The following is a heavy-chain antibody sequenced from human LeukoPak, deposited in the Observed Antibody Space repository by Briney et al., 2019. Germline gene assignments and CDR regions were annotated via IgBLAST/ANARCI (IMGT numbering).Heavy chain of an antibody. V-gene: IGHV4-39*07. CDR3: VRLAALRGFYYYMDV. CDR1: GGSISSSSYY. J-gene: IGHJ6*03. D-gene: IGHD6-25*01. Sequence: PSETLSLTCTVSGGSISSSSYYWGWIRQPPGKGLEWVANVYRDGNTYYSPSLESRATISVDTSKNLFSLKLSSLSAADTAVYYCVRLAALRGFYYYMDVWGKGTAVTVS. CDR2: VYRDGNT.